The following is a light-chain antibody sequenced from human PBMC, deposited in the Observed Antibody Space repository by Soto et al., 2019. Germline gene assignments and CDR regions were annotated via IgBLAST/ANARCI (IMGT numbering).Light chain of an antibody. CDR2: DAS. CDR3: QQRSNST. J-gene: IGKJ4*01. Sequence: EIVLRQSPATLSLSPAERATVSCRASQSISSYLAWYQQKPRQAPRLLIYDASNRATGIPARFSGSGSGTDFTLTFSSLEPEDFAVYYCQQRSNSTFGGGTKVAIK. CDR1: QSISSY. V-gene: IGKV3-11*01.